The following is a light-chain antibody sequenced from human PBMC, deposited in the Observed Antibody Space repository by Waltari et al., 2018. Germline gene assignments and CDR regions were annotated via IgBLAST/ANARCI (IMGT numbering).Light chain of an antibody. CDR3: SSFTRTNSWV. CDR1: SSDVGAYNY. J-gene: IGLJ3*02. Sequence: HSALAQPASVSGSPGQSITISCTGTSSDVGAYNYCSWYQQHPGKPPRLMIYDVNNRPSGVSNRFSGSKSGNTASLTISGLQAEDEADYYCSSFTRTNSWVFGGGTKVTVL. V-gene: IGLV2-14*03. CDR2: DVN.